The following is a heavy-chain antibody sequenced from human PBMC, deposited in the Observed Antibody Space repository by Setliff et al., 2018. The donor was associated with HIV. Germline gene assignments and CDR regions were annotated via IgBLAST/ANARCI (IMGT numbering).Heavy chain of an antibody. CDR1: GGSISSYY. CDR2: IYYSGST. CDR3: ARARGRAQLSYYFDY. V-gene: IGHV4-59*12. D-gene: IGHD2-2*01. Sequence: SETLSLTCTVSGGSISSYYWSWIRQPPGKGLEWIGYIYYSGSTNYNPSLKSRVTISVDTSKNQFSLKLSSVTAADTAVYYCARARGRAQLSYYFDYWGQGRLVTVSS. J-gene: IGHJ4*02.